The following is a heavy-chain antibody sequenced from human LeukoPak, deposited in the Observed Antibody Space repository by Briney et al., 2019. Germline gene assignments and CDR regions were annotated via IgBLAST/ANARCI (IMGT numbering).Heavy chain of an antibody. V-gene: IGHV3-11*04. D-gene: IGHD2-21*02. CDR3: ARMEAPFAAIPR. J-gene: IGHJ4*02. Sequence: GGSLRLSCAASGFTFRNYYMSWLRHAPGKGLEWISYISAGGDTIYYADSVKGRFTISRDNAKNSLYLQMNSLRDEDTAAYYCARMEAPFAAIPRWGQGTLVTVSS. CDR1: GFTFRNYY. CDR2: ISAGGDTI.